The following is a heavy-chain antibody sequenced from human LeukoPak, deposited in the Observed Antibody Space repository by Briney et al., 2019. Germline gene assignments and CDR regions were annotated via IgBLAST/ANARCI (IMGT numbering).Heavy chain of an antibody. Sequence: XXVSAXSGSGGSTYYADSVKGRFTISRDNSKNTLYLQMNSLRAEDTAVYYCAKLLAYCGGDCYSNYFDYWGQGTLVTVSS. V-gene: IGHV3-23*01. CDR3: AKLLAYCGGDCYSNYFDY. CDR2: XSGSGGST. D-gene: IGHD2-21*02. J-gene: IGHJ4*02.